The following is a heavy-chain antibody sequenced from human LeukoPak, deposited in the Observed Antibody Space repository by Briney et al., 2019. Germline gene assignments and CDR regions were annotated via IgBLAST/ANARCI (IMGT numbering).Heavy chain of an antibody. CDR2: ISYTGST. Sequence: SETLSLTCTVSGDFLNNHFWSWIRQPPGKTLEWIGFISYTGSTNYNPSLTSRVGMSLDTSKNQFSLRLTSVTAADTAVYYCARTFRGSQGGAFDPWGQGVLVTVSS. D-gene: IGHD3-10*01. J-gene: IGHJ5*02. CDR1: GDFLNNHF. CDR3: ARTFRGSQGGAFDP. V-gene: IGHV4-59*11.